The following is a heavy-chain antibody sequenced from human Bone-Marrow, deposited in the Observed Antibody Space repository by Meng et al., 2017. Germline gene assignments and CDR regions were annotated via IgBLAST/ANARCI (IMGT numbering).Heavy chain of an antibody. J-gene: IGHJ4*02. D-gene: IGHD2-21*02. V-gene: IGHV7-4-1*02. Sequence: QVQLVRYGLDLKRPGPSVKVSCKASQYTFTSYARNWVRQAPGQGREWMGWINTNTGNPTYAQGFTGRFVFSLDTSVSTAYLQISSLKAEDTAVYYCARSFSVVVTAPPYYWGQGTLVTVSS. CDR2: INTNTGNP. CDR3: ARSFSVVVTAPPYY. CDR1: QYTFTSYA.